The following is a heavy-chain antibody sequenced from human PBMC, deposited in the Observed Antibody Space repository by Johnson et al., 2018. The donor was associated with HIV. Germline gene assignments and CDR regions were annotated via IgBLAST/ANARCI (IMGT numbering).Heavy chain of an antibody. CDR2: LFSGGDT. V-gene: IGHV3-66*01. J-gene: IGHJ3*02. D-gene: IGHD5-24*01. CDR3: ARACRDGYTCDVYDI. Sequence: VQLVDSGGGLVQPGGSLRLSCAASGFSVSSNYMTWVRQAPGQGLEWVSVLFSGGDTYYADSVRGSFPISRDNSKNTLYLQMNSLRAEDTAVYYCARACRDGYTCDVYDIWGQGTMVTVSS. CDR1: GFSVSSNY.